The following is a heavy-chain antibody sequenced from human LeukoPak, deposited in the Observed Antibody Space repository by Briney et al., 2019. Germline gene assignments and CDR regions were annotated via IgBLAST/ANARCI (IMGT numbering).Heavy chain of an antibody. CDR2: ISAYNGNT. CDR1: GYTFTSYG. J-gene: IGHJ6*02. V-gene: IGHV1-18*01. CDR3: ARATPAGYYYGMDV. Sequence: ASVKVFCKASGYTFTSYGISWVRQAPGQGLEWMGWISAYNGNTNYAQKLQGRVTMTTGTSTSTAYMELRSLRSDDTAVYYCARATPAGYYYGMDVWGQGTTVTVSS.